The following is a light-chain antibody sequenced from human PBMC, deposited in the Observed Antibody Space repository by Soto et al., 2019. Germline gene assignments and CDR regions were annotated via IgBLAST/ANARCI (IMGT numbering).Light chain of an antibody. J-gene: IGKJ4*02. CDR2: AAS. CDR3: QKYDSGLLM. CDR1: QAINNY. Sequence: DIQMTQSPSSLSASVGDRVTITCRASQAINNYVAWYQQKPGQCPQLLIYAASTLQSGVPSRFSGSGSATDFTLTISSLQPEDVATYYCQKYDSGLLMFGGGTKVEVK. V-gene: IGKV1-27*01.